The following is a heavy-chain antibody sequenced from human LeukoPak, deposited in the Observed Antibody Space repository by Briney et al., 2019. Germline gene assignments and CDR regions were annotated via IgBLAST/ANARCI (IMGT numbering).Heavy chain of an antibody. CDR1: GGSFSGYY. Sequence: SETLSLTCAVYGGSFSGYYWSWIRQPPGKGLEWIGEINHSGSTNYNPSLKSRVTISVDTSKDQFSLKLSSVTAADTAVYYCARGWYSGSWGQGTLVTVSS. J-gene: IGHJ4*02. V-gene: IGHV4-34*01. CDR2: INHSGST. D-gene: IGHD1-26*01. CDR3: ARGWYSGS.